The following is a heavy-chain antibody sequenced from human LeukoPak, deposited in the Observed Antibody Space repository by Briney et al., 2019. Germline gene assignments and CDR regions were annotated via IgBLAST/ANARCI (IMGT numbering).Heavy chain of an antibody. CDR1: GXTFSSYG. Sequence: PGGSLRLSCAASGXTFSSYGMHWVRQAPGKGLEWVAVISYDGSNKNYADSVKGRFTISRDNSKNTLYLQMNSLRAEDTAVYYCAKDLDGYDYFDYWGQGTLVTVSS. CDR2: ISYDGSNK. CDR3: AKDLDGYDYFDY. J-gene: IGHJ4*02. V-gene: IGHV3-30*18. D-gene: IGHD5-24*01.